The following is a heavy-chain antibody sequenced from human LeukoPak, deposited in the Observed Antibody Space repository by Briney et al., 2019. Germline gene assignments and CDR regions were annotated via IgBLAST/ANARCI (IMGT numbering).Heavy chain of an antibody. V-gene: IGHV4-59*01. Sequence: KPSETLSLTCTVSGGSISSYYWSWIRQPPGKGVEWIGYIYYSGSTKYNPPLKSRVTISLDTTKNQFSLKLSSVTAADTAVYYCAREYSSSSPFDPWGQGDLVTVSS. CDR2: IYYSGST. J-gene: IGHJ5*02. CDR3: AREYSSSSPFDP. D-gene: IGHD6-13*01. CDR1: GGSISSYY.